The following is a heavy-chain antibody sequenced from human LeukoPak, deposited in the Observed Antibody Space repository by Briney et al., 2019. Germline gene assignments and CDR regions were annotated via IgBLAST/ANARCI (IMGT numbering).Heavy chain of an antibody. V-gene: IGHV3-30*02. CDR2: IRYDGSNK. CDR3: AKGVLGRSFLPFDP. Sequence: GGSLRLSCAASGFTFSSYGMHWVRQAPGKGLEWVAFIRYDGSNKYYADSVKGRFTISRDNSKNTLYLQMNSLRAEDTAVYYCAKGVLGRSFLPFDPWGQGTLVTVSS. CDR1: GFTFSSYG. J-gene: IGHJ5*02. D-gene: IGHD7-27*01.